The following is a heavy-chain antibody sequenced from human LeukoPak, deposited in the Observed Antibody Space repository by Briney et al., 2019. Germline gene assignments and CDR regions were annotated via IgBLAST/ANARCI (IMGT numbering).Heavy chain of an antibody. J-gene: IGHJ4*02. CDR3: AREDRYCSGGSCYS. CDR2: IYTSGST. Sequence: PSQTLSLTCTVSGGSISSGSYYWSWIRQPAGKGLEWIGRIYTSGSTNYNPSLKSRVIISVDTSKNQFSLELSSVTAADTAVYYCAREDRYCSGGSCYSWGQGTLVTVSS. D-gene: IGHD2-15*01. CDR1: GGSISSGSYY. V-gene: IGHV4-61*02.